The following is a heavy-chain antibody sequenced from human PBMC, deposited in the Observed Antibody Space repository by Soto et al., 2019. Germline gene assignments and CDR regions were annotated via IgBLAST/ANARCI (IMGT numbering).Heavy chain of an antibody. V-gene: IGHV1-46*01. CDR3: ARVALSGGGWLDP. CDR2: INPRGGST. CDR1: GYTFTSYY. J-gene: IGHJ5*02. Sequence: QVQLVQSGAEVKKPGASVNVSCKASGYTFTSYYMHWVRQAPGQGLEWMGIINPRGGSTTYAQKFQGRVTVTRDTSTGTVYMELSNLRSDDTAIYYCARVALSGGGWLDPWGQGTLVTVSS. D-gene: IGHD1-26*01.